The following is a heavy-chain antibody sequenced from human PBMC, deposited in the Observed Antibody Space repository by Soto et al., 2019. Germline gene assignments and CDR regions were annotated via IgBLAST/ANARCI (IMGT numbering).Heavy chain of an antibody. V-gene: IGHV3-74*01. CDR1: RGAFGDYW. CDR2: INRDANDI. J-gene: IGHJ5*01. Sequence: EVQLVESGGGLVQPGGSLRLSCEASRGAFGDYWMHWVRQAPGEGLVWVSRINRDANDIIYADSVKGRFTASRDNAKNMVLLQMNSLRVEDTAVYYCARDVPHHWFDSWGPGTLVTVSS. D-gene: IGHD3-10*02. CDR3: ARDVPHHWFDS.